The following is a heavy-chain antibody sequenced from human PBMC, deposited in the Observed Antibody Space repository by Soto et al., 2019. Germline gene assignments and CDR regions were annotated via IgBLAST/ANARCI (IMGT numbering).Heavy chain of an antibody. V-gene: IGHV1-69*13. D-gene: IGHD2-2*01. CDR2: IIPIFGTA. CDR1: GGTFSSYA. CDR3: ARDQGYCSSTSCSIDY. J-gene: IGHJ4*02. Sequence: SVKVSCKASGGTFSSYAISWVRQAPGQGLEWMGGIIPIFGTANYAQKFQGRVTITADESTSTAYMELSSLRSEDTAVYYCARDQGYCSSTSCSIDYWGQGTLVTVSS.